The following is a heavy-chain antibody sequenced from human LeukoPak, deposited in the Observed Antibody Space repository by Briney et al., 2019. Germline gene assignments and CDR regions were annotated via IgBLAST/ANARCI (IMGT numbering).Heavy chain of an antibody. J-gene: IGHJ4*02. CDR3: ARSRVSGWYYFDY. Sequence: SETLSLTCTVSGVSISSYYWSWIRQPPGKGLEWIEYTYYSGNINYNPSFKSRVTISVDTSKNQFSLKLTSVTAADTAVYYCARSRVSGWYYFDYWGQGILVTVSS. V-gene: IGHV4-59*08. D-gene: IGHD6-19*01. CDR2: TYYSGNI. CDR1: GVSISSYY.